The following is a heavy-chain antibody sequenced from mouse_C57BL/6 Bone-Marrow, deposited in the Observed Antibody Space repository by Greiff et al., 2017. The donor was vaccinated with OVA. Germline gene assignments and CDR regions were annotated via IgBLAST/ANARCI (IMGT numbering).Heavy chain of an antibody. D-gene: IGHD1-1*01. CDR1: GYTFTSYW. J-gene: IGHJ2*01. CDR2: IYPGNSDT. V-gene: IGHV1-5*01. Sequence: EVQLQESGTVLARPGASVKMSCKTSGYTFTSYWMHWVKQRPGQGLEWIGAIYPGNSDTSYNQKFKGKAKLPAVTSASTAYMELSSLTNEDSAVYYCTGVTTVFDYWGQGTTLTVSS. CDR3: TGVTTVFDY.